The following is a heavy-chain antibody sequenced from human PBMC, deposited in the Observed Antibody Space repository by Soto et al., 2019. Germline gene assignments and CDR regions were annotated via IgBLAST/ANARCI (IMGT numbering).Heavy chain of an antibody. V-gene: IGHV1-18*01. J-gene: IGHJ4*02. CDR2: ISAYNGNT. Sequence: GASVKVSCKASGYTFTSYGISWVRQAPGQGLEWMGWISAYNGNTNYAQKLQGRVTMTTDISTSTAYMELMSLRSDDTVVYYCARSLTYGDFAAFDYWGQGTLVTVSS. CDR3: ARSLTYGDFAAFDY. CDR1: GYTFTSYG. D-gene: IGHD4-17*01.